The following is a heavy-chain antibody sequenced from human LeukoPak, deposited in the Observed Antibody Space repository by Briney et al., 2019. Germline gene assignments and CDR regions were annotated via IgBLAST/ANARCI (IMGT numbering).Heavy chain of an antibody. V-gene: IGHV3-21*01. CDR2: IDSSGGYM. D-gene: IGHD3-22*01. CDR3: ANFATRSGYSDAFDI. CDR1: GFTFNTYS. Sequence: KPGGSLRLSCEASGFTFNTYSMNWARQAPGKGLEWVSSIDSSGGYMFYADSVKGRFTISRDNAKNSLYLQMNSLRAEDTAVYYCANFATRSGYSDAFDIWGQGTMVTVSS. J-gene: IGHJ3*02.